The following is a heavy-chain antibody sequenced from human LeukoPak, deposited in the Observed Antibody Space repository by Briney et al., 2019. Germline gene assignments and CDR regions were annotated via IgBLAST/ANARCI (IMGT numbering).Heavy chain of an antibody. CDR1: GGSMSNIYY. V-gene: IGHV4-39*07. Sequence: SETLSLTCNVSGGSMSNIYYWGWIRQPPGKGLEWIGNIYYTGSTYYNPSLTSRVTISIDTSRNQFSLHLSSVTAADTAVYYCATVGDYIWGSYNDYWGQGTLVTVSS. J-gene: IGHJ4*02. D-gene: IGHD3-16*01. CDR2: IYYTGST. CDR3: ATVGDYIWGSYNDY.